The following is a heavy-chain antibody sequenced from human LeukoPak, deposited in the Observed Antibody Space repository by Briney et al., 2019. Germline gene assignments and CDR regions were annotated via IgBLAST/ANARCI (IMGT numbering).Heavy chain of an antibody. CDR2: ITSSGGAI. J-gene: IGHJ4*02. CDR3: TRDATYYLRYGYFDY. Sequence: PGGSLRLSCVASGFTFSDYYMTWIRQAPGKGLEWLSYITSSGGAIYYADSVEGRFTISRDNADNSLFLQMNSLRAEDTAVYYCTRDATYYLRYGYFDYWGQGTLVTVSS. D-gene: IGHD2/OR15-2a*01. V-gene: IGHV3-11*04. CDR1: GFTFSDYY.